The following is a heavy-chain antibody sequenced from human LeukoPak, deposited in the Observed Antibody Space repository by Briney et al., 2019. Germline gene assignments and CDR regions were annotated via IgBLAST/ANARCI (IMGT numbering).Heavy chain of an antibody. CDR3: ARVYYYGSGSYQPFDY. D-gene: IGHD3-10*01. CDR1: GYTFTGYY. V-gene: IGHV1-2*02. J-gene: IGHJ4*02. Sequence: ASVKVSCKASGYTFTGYYMHWVRQAPGQGLEWMGWINPNSGGTNYAQKFQGRVTMTRDTSISTAYMELSRLRSDDTAVYYCARVYYYGSGSYQPFDYWGQGTLVTVSS. CDR2: INPNSGGT.